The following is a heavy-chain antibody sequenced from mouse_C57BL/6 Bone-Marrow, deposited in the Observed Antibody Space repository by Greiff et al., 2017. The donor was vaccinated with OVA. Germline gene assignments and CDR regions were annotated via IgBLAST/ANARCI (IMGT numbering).Heavy chain of an antibody. J-gene: IGHJ3*01. V-gene: IGHV1-81*01. CDR1: GYTFTSYG. Sequence: VQRVESGAELARPGASVKLSCKASGYTFTSYGISWVKQRTGQGLEWIGEIYPRSGNTYYNEKFKGKATLTADKSSSTAYMELRSLTSEDSAVYFCARSGGAQATWFAYWGQGTLVTVSA. CDR3: ARSGGAQATWFAY. CDR2: IYPRSGNT. D-gene: IGHD3-2*02.